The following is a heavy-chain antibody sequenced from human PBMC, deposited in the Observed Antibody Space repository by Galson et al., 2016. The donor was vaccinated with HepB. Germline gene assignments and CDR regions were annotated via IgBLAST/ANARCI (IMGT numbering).Heavy chain of an antibody. V-gene: IGHV4-34*01. D-gene: IGHD6-19*01. J-gene: IGHJ6*02. CDR3: ARGTRLAGTYNYYYCGMDV. CDR2: INHSGST. Sequence: ETLSLTCGVYGGSFSGYYWSWIRQPPGKGLEWIGEINHSGSTNYNPSLKSRVTISVDTSKNQFSLKLSSVTAADTAVYYCARGTRLAGTYNYYYCGMDVWGQGTTVTVSS. CDR1: GGSFSGYY.